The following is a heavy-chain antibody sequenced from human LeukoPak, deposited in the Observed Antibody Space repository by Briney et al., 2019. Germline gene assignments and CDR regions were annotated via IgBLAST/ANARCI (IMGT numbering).Heavy chain of an antibody. Sequence: PSETLSLTCTVSGYSISSGYYWGWIRQPPGKGLEWIGSISHSGSTYYNPSLKSRVTISVDTSKNQFSLNLTSVTAADTAVYYCARPRLLYGSGPILVWGQGNLVTVSS. V-gene: IGHV4-38-2*02. CDR3: ARPRLLYGSGPILV. CDR2: ISHSGST. J-gene: IGHJ4*02. CDR1: GYSISSGYY. D-gene: IGHD3-10*01.